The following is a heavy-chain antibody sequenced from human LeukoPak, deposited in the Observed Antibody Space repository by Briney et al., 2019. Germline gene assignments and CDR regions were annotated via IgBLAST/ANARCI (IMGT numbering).Heavy chain of an antibody. D-gene: IGHD6-13*01. CDR2: ISYDGSNK. CDR3: AKGSSTYSITSYWYFDL. V-gene: IGHV3-30*18. J-gene: IGHJ2*01. CDR1: GFTVSSNY. Sequence: GGSLRLSCAASGFTVSSNYMSWVRQAPGKGLEWVAVISYDGSNKYYADSVKGRFTISRDNSKNTLYLQMNSLRAEDTAVYYCAKGSSTYSITSYWYFDLWGRGTLVTVSS.